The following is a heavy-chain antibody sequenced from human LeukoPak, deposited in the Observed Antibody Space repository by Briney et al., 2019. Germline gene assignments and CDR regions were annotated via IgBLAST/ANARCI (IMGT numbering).Heavy chain of an antibody. D-gene: IGHD4-23*01. CDR3: ARASYGGNSGFDY. V-gene: IGHV3-48*01. CDR1: GFTFSSYS. J-gene: IGHJ4*02. CDR2: ISSSSSTI. Sequence: GGSLRLSCAASGFTFSSYSINWVRQAPGRGLEWVSYISSSSSTIYYADSVKGRFTISRDNAKNSLYLQMNSLKAEDTAVYYCARASYGGNSGFDYWGQGTLVTVPS.